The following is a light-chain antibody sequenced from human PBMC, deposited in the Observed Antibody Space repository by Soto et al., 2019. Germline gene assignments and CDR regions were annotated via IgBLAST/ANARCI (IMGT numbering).Light chain of an antibody. J-gene: IGKJ1*01. CDR1: QSVSSSY. V-gene: IGKV3-20*01. CDR3: QQYGSSPKT. CDR2: GAS. Sequence: EIVLTQSPGTLSLSPWEIATLSCRASQSVSSSYLAWYQQKPGLAPRLLIYGASSRATGIPDRFSGSGSGTDFTLTISRLEPEDFAVYYCQQYGSSPKTFGQGTKVDIK.